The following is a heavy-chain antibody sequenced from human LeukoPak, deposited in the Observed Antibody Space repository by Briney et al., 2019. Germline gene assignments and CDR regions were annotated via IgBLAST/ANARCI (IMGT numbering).Heavy chain of an antibody. V-gene: IGHV1-24*01. D-gene: IGHD6-19*01. Sequence: ASVKVSCKVSGYTLTELSMHWVRQAPGKGLEWMGGFDPEDGETIYAQKFQGRVTMTEDTSTDTAYMELSSLRSEDTAVYYCARDLGGSSGWIPKGFDPWGQGTLVTVSS. CDR2: FDPEDGET. CDR3: ARDLGGSSGWIPKGFDP. CDR1: GYTLTELS. J-gene: IGHJ5*02.